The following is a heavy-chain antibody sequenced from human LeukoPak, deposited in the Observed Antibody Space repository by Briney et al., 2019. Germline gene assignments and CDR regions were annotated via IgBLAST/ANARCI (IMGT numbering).Heavy chain of an antibody. CDR2: ISSSSSYI. CDR1: GFTFSTYS. J-gene: IGHJ4*02. V-gene: IGHV3-21*01. CDR3: AREAPGLRLPGSGVCAPSDY. Sequence: GGSLRLSCAASGFTFSTYSMNWVRQAPGKGLEWVSAISSSSSYIYYADSVKGRFTISRDNAKNSLYLQMNSLRAEDTAVYYCAREAPGLRLPGSGVCAPSDYWGQGTLVTVSS. D-gene: IGHD2-8*01.